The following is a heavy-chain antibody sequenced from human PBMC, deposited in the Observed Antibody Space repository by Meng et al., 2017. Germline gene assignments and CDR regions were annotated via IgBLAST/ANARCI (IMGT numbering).Heavy chain of an antibody. CDR2: FDPEDGET. D-gene: IGHD3-16*01. CDR3: ATDHPFGPYAFDI. Sequence: ASVKVSCKVSGYTLTELSMHWVRQAPGKGLEWMGGFDPEDGETIYAQRFQGRVTMTEDTSTDTAYMELSSLRSEDTAVYYCATDHPFGPYAFDIWGQGTMVTVSS. J-gene: IGHJ3*02. CDR1: GYTLTELS. V-gene: IGHV1-24*01.